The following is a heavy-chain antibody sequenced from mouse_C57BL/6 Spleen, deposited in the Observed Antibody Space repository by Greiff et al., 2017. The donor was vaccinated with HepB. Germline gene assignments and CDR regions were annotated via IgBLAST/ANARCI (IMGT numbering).Heavy chain of an antibody. CDR1: GFTFSSYA. CDR3: ARDRAAQATGDYYAMDY. J-gene: IGHJ4*01. CDR2: ISDGGSYT. Sequence: DVKLVESGGGLVKPGGSLKLSCAASGFTFSSYAMSWVRQTPEKRLEWVATISDGGSYTYYPDNVKGRFTISRDNAKNNLYLQMSHLKSEDTAMYYCARDRAAQATGDYYAMDYWGQGTSVTVSS. V-gene: IGHV5-4*01. D-gene: IGHD3-2*02.